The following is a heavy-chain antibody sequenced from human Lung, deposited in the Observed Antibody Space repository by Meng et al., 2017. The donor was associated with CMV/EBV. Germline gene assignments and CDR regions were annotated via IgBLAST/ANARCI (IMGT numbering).Heavy chain of an antibody. CDR3: ARLYCSGGSCYTIDY. D-gene: IGHD2-15*01. CDR1: GYTFTSYA. Sequence: QLQLVHSGSEFKKPVASEKVSCKASGYTFTSYAMNWVRQAPGQGLEWMGWINPNTGNPTYAQGFTGRFVFSLDTSVSTAYLQISSLKAADTAVYYCARLYCSGGSCYTIDYWGQGTLVTVSS. CDR2: INPNTGNP. J-gene: IGHJ4*02. V-gene: IGHV7-4-1*02.